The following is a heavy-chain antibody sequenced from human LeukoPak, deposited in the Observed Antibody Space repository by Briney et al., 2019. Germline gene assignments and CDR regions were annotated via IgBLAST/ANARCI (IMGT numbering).Heavy chain of an antibody. CDR3: AKDATPGNSVWDYFGK. D-gene: IGHD7-27*01. Sequence: GGSLRLSCVASGFTFNICAMSWVRQAPGKGLEWVASVGSPGETFYADSVRGRFTVSRDNSQDTLYLQMSSLRVDDTAVYHCAKDATPGNSVWDYFGKWGQGTLVTVSS. V-gene: IGHV3-23*01. CDR2: VGSPGET. J-gene: IGHJ4*02. CDR1: GFTFNICA.